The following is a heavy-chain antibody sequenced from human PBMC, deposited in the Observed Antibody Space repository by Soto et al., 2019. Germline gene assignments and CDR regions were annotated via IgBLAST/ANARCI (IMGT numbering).Heavy chain of an antibody. CDR1: GFTFSSYA. CDR3: AKDRGLWLRSTIYYFDY. D-gene: IGHD5-12*01. V-gene: IGHV3-23*01. CDR2: ISGSGGST. Sequence: EVQLLESGGGLVQPGGSLRLSCAASGFTFSSYAMSWVRQAPGKGLEWVSAISGSGGSTYYADSVKGRFTISRDNSKNTLYLQMNSLRAEDTAVYYCAKDRGLWLRSTIYYFDYWGQGTLVTVSS. J-gene: IGHJ4*02.